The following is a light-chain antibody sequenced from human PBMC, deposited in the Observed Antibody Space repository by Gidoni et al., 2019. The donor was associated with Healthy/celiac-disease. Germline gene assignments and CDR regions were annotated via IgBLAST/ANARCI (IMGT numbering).Light chain of an antibody. CDR3: NSRDSSGNLWV. CDR1: SLRSYY. Sequence: SSELTQDPAVSVALGQTVRIPCQGDSLRSYYASWYQQKPGQAPVLVIYGKNNRPSGIPDLFSGSSSGNTASLTITGAQAEDEADYYCNSRDSSGNLWVFGGGTKLTVL. V-gene: IGLV3-19*01. J-gene: IGLJ3*02. CDR2: GKN.